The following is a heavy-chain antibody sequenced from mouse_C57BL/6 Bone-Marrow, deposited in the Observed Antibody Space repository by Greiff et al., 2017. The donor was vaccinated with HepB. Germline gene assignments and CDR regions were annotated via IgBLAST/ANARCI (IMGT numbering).Heavy chain of an antibody. Sequence: QVQLQQSGAELVKPGASVKMSCKASGYTFTSYWITWVKQRPGQGLEWIGDIYPGSGSTNYNEKFKSKATLTVDTSSSTAYMQLSSLTSEDSAVYYCAIYGSSYWYFDVWGTGTTVTVSS. D-gene: IGHD1-1*01. CDR1: GYTFTSYW. CDR2: IYPGSGST. CDR3: AIYGSSYWYFDV. J-gene: IGHJ1*03. V-gene: IGHV1-55*01.